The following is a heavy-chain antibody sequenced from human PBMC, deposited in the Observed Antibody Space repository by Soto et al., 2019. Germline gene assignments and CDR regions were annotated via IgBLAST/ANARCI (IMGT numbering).Heavy chain of an antibody. V-gene: IGHV4-30-4*01. CDR2: IYYSGST. D-gene: IGHD3-10*01. Sequence: QVQLQESGPGLVKPSQTLSLTCTVSGGSISSGDYYWSWIRQPPGKGLEWIGYIYYSGSTYYNPSLKSRVTISVDTSKNQFSLKLSSVTAADTAVYYCARDSNYYGSGRDPGIDYWGQGTLVTVSS. CDR1: GGSISSGDYY. CDR3: ARDSNYYGSGRDPGIDY. J-gene: IGHJ4*02.